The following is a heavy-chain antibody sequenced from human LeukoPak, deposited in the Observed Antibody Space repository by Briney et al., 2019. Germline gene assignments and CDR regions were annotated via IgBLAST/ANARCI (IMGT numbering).Heavy chain of an antibody. Sequence: GGSLRLSCAASGFTFSSYGMHWVRQAPGKGLEWVAVISYDGSNKYYADSVKGRFTISRDNSKNTLYLQMNSLRAEDTAVYYCAKRSGGGYYYYYMDVWGKGTTVTVSS. CDR1: GFTFSSYG. J-gene: IGHJ6*03. V-gene: IGHV3-30*18. CDR2: ISYDGSNK. D-gene: IGHD1-26*01. CDR3: AKRSGGGYYYYYMDV.